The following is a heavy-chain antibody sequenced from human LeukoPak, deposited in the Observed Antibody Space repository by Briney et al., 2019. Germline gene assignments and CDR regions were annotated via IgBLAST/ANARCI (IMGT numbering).Heavy chain of an antibody. CDR2: IYYSGST. CDR3: ARPRPNGVAAAVPGWFDP. V-gene: IGHV4-39*01. D-gene: IGHD6-25*01. Sequence: PSETLSLTCTVSGGSISSSSYYWGWIRQPPGTGLEWIGSIYYSGSTYYNPSLKSRVTISVDTSKNQFSLKLSSVTAADTAVYYCARPRPNGVAAAVPGWFDPWGQGTLVTVSS. CDR1: GGSISSSSYY. J-gene: IGHJ5*02.